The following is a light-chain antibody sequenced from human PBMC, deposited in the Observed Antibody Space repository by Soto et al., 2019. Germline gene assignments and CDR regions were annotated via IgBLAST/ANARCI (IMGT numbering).Light chain of an antibody. V-gene: IGKV1-33*01. CDR3: QQSNSSPPT. CDR1: QDISNY. CDR2: DAS. Sequence: DIQMTQSPSSLSASVGDRVTITCQASQDISNYLNWYQQKPGKAPKLLIYDASNLETGVPSRFRGSGSGTDFTLTISSLQPEDFATYFCQQSNSSPPTFGGGTKVDI. J-gene: IGKJ4*01.